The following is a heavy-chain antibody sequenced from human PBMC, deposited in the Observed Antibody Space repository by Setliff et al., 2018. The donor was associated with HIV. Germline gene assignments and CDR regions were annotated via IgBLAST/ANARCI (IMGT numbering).Heavy chain of an antibody. V-gene: IGHV3-11*04. CDR1: GFTFSDSY. Sequence: LRLSCAASGFTFSDSYMSWIRQAPGRGLERISYIRPDGSALYYEDSMKGRFTVSRDNAKNSLFLHMNSLRAEDTAVYYCARARGLGNYAFADHWGRGTLVTVS. D-gene: IGHD1-7*01. CDR3: ARARGLGNYAFADH. J-gene: IGHJ4*02. CDR2: IRPDGSAL.